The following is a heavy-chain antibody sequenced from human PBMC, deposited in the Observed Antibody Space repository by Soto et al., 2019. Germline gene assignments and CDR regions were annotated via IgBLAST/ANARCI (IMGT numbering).Heavy chain of an antibody. V-gene: IGHV3-74*01. CDR3: ARDTYYYDSSDHFAADAFDI. D-gene: IGHD3-22*01. CDR1: GFTSSSYW. Sequence: EVQLVESGGGLVQPGGSLRLSCEASGFTSSSYWIHWVRQAPGKGLVWVSRISNDGSSTNYADSVKGRFTISRDNAKNTVYLQMNSRRAEDTAVYYCARDTYYYDSSDHFAADAFDIWGQGTMVTVSS. CDR2: ISNDGSST. J-gene: IGHJ3*02.